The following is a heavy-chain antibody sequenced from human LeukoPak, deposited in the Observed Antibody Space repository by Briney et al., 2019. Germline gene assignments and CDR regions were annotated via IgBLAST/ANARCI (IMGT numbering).Heavy chain of an antibody. V-gene: IGHV1-69*05. CDR2: IIPIFGTA. CDR1: GGTFSSYA. CDR3: ARGRTYYYDSSGALWFDP. D-gene: IGHD3-22*01. Sequence: SVKVSCKASGGTFSSYAISWVRQAPGQGLEWMGGIIPIFGTANYAQKFQGRVTITTDESTSTAYMELSSLRSEDTAVYYCARGRTYYYDSSGALWFDPWGQGTLVTVSS. J-gene: IGHJ5*02.